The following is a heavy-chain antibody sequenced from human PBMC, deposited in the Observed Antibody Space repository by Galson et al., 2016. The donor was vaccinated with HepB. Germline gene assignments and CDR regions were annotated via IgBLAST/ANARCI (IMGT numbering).Heavy chain of an antibody. Sequence: SETLSLTCNVSGGSINSGNTYFWGWIRQPPGKGLEWIASIYDSGTTHHNPSLKSRVTISVDTSKNQFSLKLSSVTAADTAVYYCARHAGASRLWGFDYWGQGTRVTVS. D-gene: IGHD4/OR15-4a*01. J-gene: IGHJ4*02. CDR3: ARHAGASRLWGFDY. V-gene: IGHV4-39*01. CDR1: GGSINSGNTYF. CDR2: IYDSGTT.